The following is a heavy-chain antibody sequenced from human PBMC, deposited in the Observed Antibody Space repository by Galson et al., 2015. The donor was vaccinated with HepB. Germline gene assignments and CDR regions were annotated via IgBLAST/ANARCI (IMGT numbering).Heavy chain of an antibody. J-gene: IGHJ5*02. CDR1: GFSLSTSGVG. Sequence: PALVKPTQTLTLTCTFSGFSLSTSGVGVGWIRQPPGKALEWLALIYWDDDKRYSPSLKSRLTITKDTSKNQVVLTMTNMDPVDTATYYCALDYPADGDAGHWFDPWGQGTLVTVSS. V-gene: IGHV2-5*02. CDR3: ALDYPADGDAGHWFDP. CDR2: IYWDDDK. D-gene: IGHD4/OR15-4a*01.